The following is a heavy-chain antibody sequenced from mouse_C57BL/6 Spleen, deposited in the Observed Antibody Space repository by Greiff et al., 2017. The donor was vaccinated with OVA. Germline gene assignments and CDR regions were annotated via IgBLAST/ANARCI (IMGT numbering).Heavy chain of an antibody. CDR2: INYDGSST. CDR1: GFTFSDYY. V-gene: IGHV5-16*01. Sequence: EVKLMESEGGLVQPGRSMKLSCTASGFTFSDYYMAWVRQVPEKGLEWVANINYDGSSTYYLDSLKSRFIISRDNAKNILYLQMSSLKSEDTATYYCARDGYLYAMDYWGQGTSVTVSS. CDR3: ARDGYLYAMDY. J-gene: IGHJ4*01. D-gene: IGHD1-2*01.